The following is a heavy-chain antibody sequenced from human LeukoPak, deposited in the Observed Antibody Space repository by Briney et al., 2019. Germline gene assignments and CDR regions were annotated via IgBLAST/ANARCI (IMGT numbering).Heavy chain of an antibody. CDR2: IYYSGST. D-gene: IGHD5-24*01. Sequence: SETLSLTCTVSGGSINSGAYYWSWIRQHPGKGLEWIGYIYYSGSTNYNPSLKSRVTISVDTSKNQFSLKLSSVTAADTAVYYCAGSGRVATIDYWGQGTLVTVSS. V-gene: IGHV4-61*08. CDR1: GGSINSGAYY. CDR3: AGSGRVATIDY. J-gene: IGHJ4*02.